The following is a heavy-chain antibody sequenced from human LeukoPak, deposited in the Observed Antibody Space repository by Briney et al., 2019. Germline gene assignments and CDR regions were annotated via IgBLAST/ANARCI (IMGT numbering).Heavy chain of an antibody. CDR3: AKGGSYRSQPYFDY. D-gene: IGHD3-16*02. J-gene: IGHJ4*02. CDR2: ISDSGGYT. Sequence: GGSLRLSCAASGFTFLSYGMHWVRQAPGKGLEWVSSISDSGGYTFYADSVKGRFTISRDNSKNTVYLQMNSLRAEDTAVYYCAKGGSYRSQPYFDYWGQGTPVTVSS. V-gene: IGHV3-23*01. CDR1: GFTFLSYG.